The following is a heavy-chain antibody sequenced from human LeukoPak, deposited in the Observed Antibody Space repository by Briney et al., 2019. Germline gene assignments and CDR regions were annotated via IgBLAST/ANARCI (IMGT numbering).Heavy chain of an antibody. CDR3: ARDAVGADFDY. J-gene: IGHJ4*02. CDR2: INPSGGST. Sequence: ASAKVSCKASGYTFTSYYMHWVRQAPGQGLEWMGIINPSGGSTSYAQKFQGRVTMTRDTSTSTVYMELSSLRSEDTAVYYCARDAVGADFDYWGQGTLVTVSS. D-gene: IGHD1-26*01. CDR1: GYTFTSYY. V-gene: IGHV1-46*01.